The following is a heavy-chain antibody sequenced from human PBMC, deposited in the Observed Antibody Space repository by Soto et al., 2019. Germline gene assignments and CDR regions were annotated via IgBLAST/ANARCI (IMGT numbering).Heavy chain of an antibody. D-gene: IGHD4-17*01. V-gene: IGHV4-59*01. CDR1: GGSIDNFY. CDR2: IYSSGST. CDR3: ARDYPYFTVTTSGGMDV. J-gene: IGHJ6*02. Sequence: SETLSLTCTVSGGSIDNFYWSWIRQPPGKGLEWIGYIYSSGSTNYNPSLKSRVTISVDTSKNQFSLKLSSVTAADAAVYFCARDYPYFTVTTSGGMDVWGQGTTVTVSS.